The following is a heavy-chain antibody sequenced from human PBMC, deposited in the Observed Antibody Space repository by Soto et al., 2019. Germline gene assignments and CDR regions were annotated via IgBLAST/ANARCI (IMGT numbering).Heavy chain of an antibody. CDR3: ARGPRSGWALDAFDV. V-gene: IGHV1-69*01. CDR2: IIPIFGAS. Sequence: QVHRVQSGAEMKKPGSSVRVSCEASGGTFTTSGFGWVRQAPGQGPEWMGGIIPIFGASNYAPKFQGRIIISADESIAPSYLSLSALRSLHTAPYYCARGPRSGWALDAFDVCGPGTVVIVSS. D-gene: IGHD6-25*01. CDR1: GGTFTTSG. J-gene: IGHJ3*01.